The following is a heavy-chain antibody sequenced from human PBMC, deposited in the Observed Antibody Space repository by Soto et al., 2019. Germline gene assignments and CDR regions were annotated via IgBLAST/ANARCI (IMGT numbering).Heavy chain of an antibody. J-gene: IGHJ4*02. D-gene: IGHD3-22*01. CDR2: IDPSDSYT. CDR3: ARLLPAYYDSSGYYGQ. V-gene: IGHV5-10-1*01. Sequence: GESLKISCKGSGYSFTSYWISWVRQMPGKGLEWMGRIDPSDSYTNYSPSFQGHVTISADKSISTAYLQWSSLKAPDTAMYYCARLLPAYYDSSGYYGQWGQGTLVTVSS. CDR1: GYSFTSYW.